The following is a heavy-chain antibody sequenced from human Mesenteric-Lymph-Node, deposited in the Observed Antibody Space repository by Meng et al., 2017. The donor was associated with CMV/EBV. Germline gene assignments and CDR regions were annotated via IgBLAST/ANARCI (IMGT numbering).Heavy chain of an antibody. D-gene: IGHD3/OR15-3a*01. J-gene: IGHJ4*02. Sequence: WAAAGFTFSSYALTWVRQAAGRGLEWVAAISGIGGRTFHADSAKGRFTISRDNSKNTLYLQMNSLRAEDTAVYYCAREGLKAGLDYWGQGTLVTVSS. V-gene: IGHV3-23*01. CDR1: GFTFSSYA. CDR3: AREGLKAGLDY. CDR2: ISGIGGRT.